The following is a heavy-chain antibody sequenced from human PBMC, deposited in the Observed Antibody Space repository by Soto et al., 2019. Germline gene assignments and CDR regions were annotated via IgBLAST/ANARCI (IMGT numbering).Heavy chain of an antibody. CDR1: GGSLSAYY. V-gene: IGHV4-34*12. CDR3: ARPHYESNSFYHFFDR. J-gene: IGHJ4*02. Sequence: SETLPLTCAVYGGSLSAYYWRWIRQPPGKGLEWLGEIFHGGSTNYSPSLKSRVTISVDTSQNQFSLTLRSVTAADTAVYYCARPHYESNSFYHFFDRWAQGPLVSVSS. CDR2: IFHGGST. D-gene: IGHD3-22*01.